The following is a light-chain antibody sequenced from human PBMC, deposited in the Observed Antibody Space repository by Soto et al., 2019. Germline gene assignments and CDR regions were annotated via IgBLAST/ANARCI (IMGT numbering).Light chain of an antibody. Sequence: QSVLTQPPSVSAAPGQKVTISCSGSSSNIGNNYVFWYQQLPGTAPNLLIYDNDKRPSGSPDRFSGSKSGTSATLGITGLQTGDEDDYYCATWDRSRSVGVFGGGTKLTVL. CDR1: SSNIGNNY. CDR3: ATWDRSRSVGV. CDR2: DND. V-gene: IGLV1-51*01. J-gene: IGLJ2*01.